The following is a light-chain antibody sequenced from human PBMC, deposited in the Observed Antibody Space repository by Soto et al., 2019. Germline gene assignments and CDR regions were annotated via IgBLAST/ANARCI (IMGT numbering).Light chain of an antibody. V-gene: IGKV3-20*01. CDR3: QQYGSSPWT. Sequence: EMVLTQSPGTLSLSPGERATLSCRASQSVSSSYLAWYQQKPGQAPRLLIYGASSRATGIPDRFSGSWSGTDFTITISRLEPEDFAVYYCQQYGSSPWTFGKVTKVEIK. CDR2: GAS. J-gene: IGKJ1*01. CDR1: QSVSSSY.